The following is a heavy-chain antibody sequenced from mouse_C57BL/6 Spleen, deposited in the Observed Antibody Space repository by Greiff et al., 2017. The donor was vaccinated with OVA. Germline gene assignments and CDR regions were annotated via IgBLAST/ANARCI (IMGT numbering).Heavy chain of an antibody. J-gene: IGHJ1*03. CDR3: ARHEDDYGSSWYFDV. CDR1: GYTFTEYT. D-gene: IGHD1-1*01. CDR2: FYPGSGSI. Sequence: VKLLESGAELVKPGASVKLSCKASGYTFTEYTIHWVKQRSGQGLEWIGWFYPGSGSIKYNEKFKDKATLTADKSSSTVYMELSRLTSEDSAVYYCARHEDDYGSSWYFDVWGTGTTVTVSS. V-gene: IGHV1-62-2*01.